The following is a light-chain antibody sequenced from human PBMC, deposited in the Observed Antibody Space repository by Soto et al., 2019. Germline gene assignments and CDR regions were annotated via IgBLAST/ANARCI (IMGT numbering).Light chain of an antibody. CDR3: RSYTTRATGV. Sequence: QSALTQPASVSGSPGQSITISCTGTGSDIGAYNYVSWYQHHPGKAPQLMIYEATHRPSGVSNRFSGSKSANTASLTISGLQAEDEAYYYCRSYTTRATGVFGGGTKVTVL. J-gene: IGLJ3*02. V-gene: IGLV2-14*01. CDR2: EAT. CDR1: GSDIGAYNY.